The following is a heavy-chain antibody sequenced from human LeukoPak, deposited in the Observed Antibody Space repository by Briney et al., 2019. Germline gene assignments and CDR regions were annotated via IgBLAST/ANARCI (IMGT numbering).Heavy chain of an antibody. D-gene: IGHD2-2*01. CDR3: ARLRVVVPAAVYYFDY. V-gene: IGHV5-51*01. J-gene: IGHJ4*02. CDR2: IYPGDSDT. Sequence: PGESLKISCKGSGYSFTSYWIGWVRQMPGKGLEWMGIIYPGDSDTRYSPSFQGQVTISADKSISTAYLQWSSLKASDTAMYCCARLRVVVPAAVYYFDYWGQGTLVTVSS. CDR1: GYSFTSYW.